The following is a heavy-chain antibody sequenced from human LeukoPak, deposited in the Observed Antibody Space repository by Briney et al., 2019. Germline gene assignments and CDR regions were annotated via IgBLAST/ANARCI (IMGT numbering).Heavy chain of an antibody. J-gene: IGHJ4*02. D-gene: IGHD6-6*01. CDR3: NAYGSSSGGSFDY. V-gene: IGHV1-69*06. Sequence: SVKVSCKASGGTFSSYAISWVRQASGQGLEWMGGIIPIFGTANYAQKFQGRVTITADKSTSTAYMELSSLRSEDTAVYYCNAYGSSSGGSFDYWGQGTLVTVSS. CDR2: IIPIFGTA. CDR1: GGTFSSYA.